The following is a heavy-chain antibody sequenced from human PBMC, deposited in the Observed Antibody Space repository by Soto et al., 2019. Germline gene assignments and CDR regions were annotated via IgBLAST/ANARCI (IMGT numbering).Heavy chain of an antibody. CDR1: GFTFSNYA. D-gene: IGHD6-19*01. J-gene: IGHJ4*02. Sequence: GGSLRLSCAASGFTFSNYAMSLIRQAPGKGLEWVSAISGSGGSTYYADSVKGRFTISRDNSKNTLYLQMNSLRAEDTAVYYCAKRMPGYSSGRGASYFDYWGQGTLVTVSS. CDR2: ISGSGGST. CDR3: AKRMPGYSSGRGASYFDY. V-gene: IGHV3-23*01.